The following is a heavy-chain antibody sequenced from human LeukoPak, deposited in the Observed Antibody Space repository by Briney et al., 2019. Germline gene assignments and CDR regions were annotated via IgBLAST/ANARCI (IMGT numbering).Heavy chain of an antibody. Sequence: PSETLSLTCTVSGGSINNYYWSWIRQPPGKGLEWIAYVYSSGSATYNPSLKSRAAVSVDTSKSQISLQLSSVTAADTAVYYCARLSDRQSRDFDYWGQGTLVTVSS. D-gene: IGHD3-16*02. J-gene: IGHJ4*02. CDR3: ARLSDRQSRDFDY. CDR1: GGSINNYY. CDR2: VYSSGSA. V-gene: IGHV4-59*08.